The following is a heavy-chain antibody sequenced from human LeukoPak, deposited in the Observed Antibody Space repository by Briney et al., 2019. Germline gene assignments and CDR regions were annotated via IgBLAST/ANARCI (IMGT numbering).Heavy chain of an antibody. D-gene: IGHD1-26*01. CDR2: IYYSGST. CDR1: TFSSYA. Sequence: TFSSYAMTWVRQAPGKGLEWIGSIYYSGSTYYNPSLKSRVTISVDTSKNQFSLKLSSVTAADTAVYYCARGWVVGATLRFGCWFDPWGQGTLVTVSS. CDR3: ARGWVVGATLRFGCWFDP. V-gene: IGHV4-39*07. J-gene: IGHJ5*02.